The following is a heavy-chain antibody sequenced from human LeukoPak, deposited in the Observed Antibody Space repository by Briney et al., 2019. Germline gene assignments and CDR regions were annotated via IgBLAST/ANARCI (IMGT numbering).Heavy chain of an antibody. CDR3: ARSRGYCSGGSCWLPLNY. Sequence: ASVKVSCKASGYTFTSYGISWVRQAPGQGLEWMGWISAYNGNTNYAQKLQGRVTMTTDTSTSTAYMELRSLRSDDTAVYYCARSRGYCSGGSCWLPLNYWGQGTLVTVSS. CDR1: GYTFTSYG. J-gene: IGHJ4*02. V-gene: IGHV1-18*01. D-gene: IGHD2-15*01. CDR2: ISAYNGNT.